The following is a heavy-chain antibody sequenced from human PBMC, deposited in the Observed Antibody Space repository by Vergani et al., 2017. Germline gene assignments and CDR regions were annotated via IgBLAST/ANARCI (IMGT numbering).Heavy chain of an antibody. Sequence: QVPLVQSGAEVKKPGASVKVSCKVSGYPLTELSMHWVRRAPGKGLEWMGGFDPEDGETIYAQKFQGRVTMTEDTSTDTAYMELSSLRSEDTAVYYCAADIVVVVAATRCFDYWGQGTLVTVSS. CDR1: GYPLTELS. CDR2: FDPEDGET. V-gene: IGHV1-24*01. D-gene: IGHD2-15*01. J-gene: IGHJ4*02. CDR3: AADIVVVVAATRCFDY.